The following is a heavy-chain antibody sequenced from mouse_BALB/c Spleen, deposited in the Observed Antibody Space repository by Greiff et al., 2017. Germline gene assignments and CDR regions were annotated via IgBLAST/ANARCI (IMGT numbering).Heavy chain of an antibody. V-gene: IGHV7-3*02. Sequence: EVMLVESGGGLVQPGGSLRLSCATSGFTFTDYYMSWVRQPPGKALEWLGFIRNKANGYTTEYSASVKGRFTISRDNSQSILYLQMNTLRAEDSATYYCARDIGSGYYFDYWGQGTTLTVSS. J-gene: IGHJ2*01. CDR1: GFTFTDYY. CDR3: ARDIGSGYYFDY. D-gene: IGHD2-2*01. CDR2: IRNKANGYTT.